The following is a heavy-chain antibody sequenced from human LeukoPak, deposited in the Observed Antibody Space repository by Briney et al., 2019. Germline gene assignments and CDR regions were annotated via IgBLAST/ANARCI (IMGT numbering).Heavy chain of an antibody. Sequence: SQTLSLTCAISGDSFSSNNAAWNCIRQSPSRGLEWLGRTYYRSKWYNDYAGSVKSRITINPDTSKNQFCLKLSSVPAAGTAVYYCARDPGIAPGAWFDPWGQGTLVTVSS. CDR2: TYYRSKWYN. D-gene: IGHD6-13*01. CDR3: ARDPGIAPGAWFDP. J-gene: IGHJ5*01. V-gene: IGHV6-1*01. CDR1: GDSFSSNNAA.